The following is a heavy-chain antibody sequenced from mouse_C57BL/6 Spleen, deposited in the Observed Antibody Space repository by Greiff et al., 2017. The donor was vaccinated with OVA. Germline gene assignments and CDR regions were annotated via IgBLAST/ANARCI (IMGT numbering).Heavy chain of an antibody. CDR1: GFTFSSYA. CDR2: ISDGGSYT. V-gene: IGHV5-4*01. CDR3: ARGGYYNAMDY. D-gene: IGHD2-2*01. Sequence: VQLKQSGGGLVKPGGSLKLSCAASGFTFSSYAMSWVRQTPEKRLEWVATISDGGSYTYYPDNVKGRFTISRDNAKNNLYLQMSHLKSEDTAMYYCARGGYYNAMDYWGQGTSVTVSS. J-gene: IGHJ4*01.